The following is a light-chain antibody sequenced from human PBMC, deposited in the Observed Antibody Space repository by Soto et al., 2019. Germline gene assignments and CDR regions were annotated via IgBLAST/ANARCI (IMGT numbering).Light chain of an antibody. CDR3: QQYNSYWT. J-gene: IGKJ1*01. V-gene: IGKV1-5*01. CDR1: QSISSW. Sequence: DIQMTQSASTLSAFVGDRVTITCRASQSISSWLAWYQQKPGKAPKLLIYDASSLESGLPSRFSGSGSGTEFTLTLSSLQPDDFATYYCQQYNSYWTFGQGTKVDI. CDR2: DAS.